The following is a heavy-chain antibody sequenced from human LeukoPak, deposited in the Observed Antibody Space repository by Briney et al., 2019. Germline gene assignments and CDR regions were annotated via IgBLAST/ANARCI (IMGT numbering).Heavy chain of an antibody. V-gene: IGHV4-34*01. CDR1: GGSFSGYY. CDR2: INHSGST. D-gene: IGHD5-18*01. CDR3: ARERWMGYSYGNTRSRFDP. J-gene: IGHJ5*02. Sequence: PSETLSLTCAVYGGSFSGYYWSWIRQPPGKGLEWIGEINHSGSTNYNPSLKRRLTISVDTCKNQFSLKLSSVTAADTAVYYCARERWMGYSYGNTRSRFDPWGQGTLVTVSS.